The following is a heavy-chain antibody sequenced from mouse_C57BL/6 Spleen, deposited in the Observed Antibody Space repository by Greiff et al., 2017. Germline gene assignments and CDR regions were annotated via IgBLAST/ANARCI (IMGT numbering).Heavy chain of an antibody. J-gene: IGHJ4*01. CDR2: INPNNGGT. Sequence: EVQLQESGPELVKPGASVKMSCKASGYTFTDYNMHWVKQSHGKSLEWIGYINPNNGGTSYNQKFKGKATLTVNKSSSTAYMELRSLTSEDSAVYYCARWGGNGYYEGAMDYWGQGTSVTVSS. CDR1: GYTFTDYN. CDR3: ARWGGNGYYEGAMDY. D-gene: IGHD2-3*01. V-gene: IGHV1-22*01.